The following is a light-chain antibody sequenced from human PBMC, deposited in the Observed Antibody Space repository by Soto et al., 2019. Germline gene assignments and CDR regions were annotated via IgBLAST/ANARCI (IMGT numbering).Light chain of an antibody. V-gene: IGKV3-15*01. J-gene: IGKJ4*01. CDR2: GAS. CDR1: QSVSSN. CDR3: QQYNNWPLT. Sequence: EIVMTQSPATLSVSPGERATLSCRASQSVSSNLAWYQQKPGQAPRLLIYGASTRATGIPARFSGSGSGKEFTLNISSLQSEDFAVYYCQQYNNWPLTFGGGTKVEIK.